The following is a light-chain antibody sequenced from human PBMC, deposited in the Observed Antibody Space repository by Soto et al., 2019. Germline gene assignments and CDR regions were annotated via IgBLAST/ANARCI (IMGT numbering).Light chain of an antibody. V-gene: IGKV3-11*01. CDR2: YMS. Sequence: EILLTQSPSTLSASPGETVTLTCRASQYVGSRLAWYQHKPGQAPKLLIYYMSKRDTGIPSRFSGSGSGTDFTLTISSLAPDDFATYYCHQLQSCSRTFGQGTKVEIK. CDR3: HQLQSCSRT. CDR1: QYVGSR. J-gene: IGKJ1*01.